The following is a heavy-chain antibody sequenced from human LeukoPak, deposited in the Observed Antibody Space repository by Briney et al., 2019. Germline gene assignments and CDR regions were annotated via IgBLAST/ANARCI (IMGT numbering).Heavy chain of an antibody. D-gene: IGHD2-15*01. Sequence: SETLSLTCAVYGGSFSGYYWSWIRQPPGKGLEWIGEINHSGSTNYNPSLMSRVTISVDTSKNQFSLKLSSVTAADTAVYYCARVSCSGGSCYPTSFDYWGQGTLVTVSS. V-gene: IGHV4-34*01. CDR3: ARVSCSGGSCYPTSFDY. J-gene: IGHJ4*02. CDR2: INHSGST. CDR1: GGSFSGYY.